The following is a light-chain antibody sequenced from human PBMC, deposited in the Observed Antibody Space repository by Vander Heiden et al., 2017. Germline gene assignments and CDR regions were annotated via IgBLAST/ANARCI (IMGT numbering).Light chain of an antibody. CDR3: QQANSFPYT. CDR1: QDISNY. J-gene: IGKJ2*01. Sequence: DIQMTQSPSSVSASVGDRVAIICRASQDISNYLAWYQQKPGKAPKLLIYTASSLQSGVPSRFSGTGSGTDFTLSISSLQPEDFATYYCQQANSFPYTLGPGTKLEVK. CDR2: TAS. V-gene: IGKV1-12*01.